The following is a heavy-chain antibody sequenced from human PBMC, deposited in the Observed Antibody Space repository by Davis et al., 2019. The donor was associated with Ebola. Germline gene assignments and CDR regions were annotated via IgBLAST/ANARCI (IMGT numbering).Heavy chain of an antibody. Sequence: GESLKISCAASGFIVSSNYMSWVRQAPGKGLEWVSVIYSGGSTYYADSVKGRFTISRHNSKNTLYLQMNSLRAEDTAVYYCARAVVRGGIDYWGQGTLVTVSS. D-gene: IGHD3-10*01. J-gene: IGHJ4*02. CDR3: ARAVVRGGIDY. V-gene: IGHV3-53*04. CDR1: GFIVSSNY. CDR2: IYSGGST.